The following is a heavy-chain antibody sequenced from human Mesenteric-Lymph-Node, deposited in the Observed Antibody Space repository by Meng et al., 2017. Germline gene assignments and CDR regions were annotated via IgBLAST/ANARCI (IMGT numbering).Heavy chain of an antibody. Sequence: QGHQVQAGVQVQKPGAQEKVSCKSSGYTLTSYETNWVRQANGQGLEWMGWMNPNSGNTGYAQKFQGRVTMTRNTSISTAYMELSSLRSEDTAVYYCARGQRDGYNRYWGQGTLVTVSS. CDR2: MNPNSGNT. D-gene: IGHD5-24*01. CDR3: ARGQRDGYNRY. J-gene: IGHJ4*02. CDR1: GYTLTSYE. V-gene: IGHV1-8*01.